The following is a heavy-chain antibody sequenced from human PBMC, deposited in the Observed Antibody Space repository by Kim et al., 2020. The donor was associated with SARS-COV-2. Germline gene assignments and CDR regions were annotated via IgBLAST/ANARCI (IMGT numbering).Heavy chain of an antibody. CDR3: ARGVSGDFYFDY. V-gene: IGHV3-33*01. D-gene: IGHD7-27*01. J-gene: IGHJ4*02. Sequence: YYADTVKGRFTISRDNSKNTLYLQMNSLRAEDTAVYYCARGVSGDFYFDYWGQGTLVTVSS.